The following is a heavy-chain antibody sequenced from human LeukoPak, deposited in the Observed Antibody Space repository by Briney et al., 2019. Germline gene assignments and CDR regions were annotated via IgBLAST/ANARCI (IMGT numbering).Heavy chain of an antibody. D-gene: IGHD6-19*01. CDR1: GGSFSGYY. V-gene: IGHV3-15*01. CDR2: IKSKTDGGTT. Sequence: ETLSLTCAVYGGSFSGYYWSWVHQAPGKGLEWVGRIKSKTDGGTTDYAAPVKGRFTISRDDSKNTLYLQMNSLKTEDTAVYYCTTDDSSGWYRIGYWGQGTLVTVSS. J-gene: IGHJ4*02. CDR3: TTDDSSGWYRIGY.